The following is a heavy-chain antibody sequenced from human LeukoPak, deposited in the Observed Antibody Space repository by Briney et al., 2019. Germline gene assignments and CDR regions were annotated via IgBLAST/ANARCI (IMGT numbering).Heavy chain of an antibody. D-gene: IGHD2-2*01. J-gene: IGHJ6*02. CDR1: GYSFTSYW. Sequence: NLGESLKISCKGSGYSFTSYWIGWVRQMPGKGLEWMGIIYPGDSDTRYSPSFQGQVTISADKSISTAYLQWSSLKASDTAMYYCARLGGGYCSSTSCYANAHYYYYGMDVWGQGTTVTVSS. V-gene: IGHV5-51*01. CDR2: IYPGDSDT. CDR3: ARLGGGYCSSTSCYANAHYYYYGMDV.